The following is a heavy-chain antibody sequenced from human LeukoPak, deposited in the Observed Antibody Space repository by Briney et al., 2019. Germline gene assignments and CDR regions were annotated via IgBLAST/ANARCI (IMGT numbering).Heavy chain of an antibody. CDR1: GYTFTGYY. D-gene: IGHD3-10*02. J-gene: IGHJ5*02. Sequence: GASVKVSCKASGYTFTGYYMHWVRQAPGQGLEWMGWINPNSGGTNYAQKFQGRVTMTRDTSISTAYMELSRLRSDDTAVYYCARVPPRLFRESTPSQNWFDPWGQGTLVTVSS. V-gene: IGHV1-2*02. CDR2: INPNSGGT. CDR3: ARVPPRLFRESTPSQNWFDP.